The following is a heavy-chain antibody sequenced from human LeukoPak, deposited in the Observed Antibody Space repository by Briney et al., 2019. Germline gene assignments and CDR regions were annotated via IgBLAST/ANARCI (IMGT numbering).Heavy chain of an antibody. J-gene: IGHJ4*02. V-gene: IGHV4-34*01. CDR3: ARGFRYYDYVWGSYRYTGGYFDY. D-gene: IGHD3-16*02. CDR2: ISHSGRT. Sequence: SETLSLTCAVYGGSFRGNYWTWIRQPPGKGLEWIGEISHSGRTNYNPSLKSRVTISVDTSKNQFSLKLSSVTAADTAVYYCARGFRYYDYVWGSYRYTGGYFDYWGQGTLVTVSS. CDR1: GGSFRGNY.